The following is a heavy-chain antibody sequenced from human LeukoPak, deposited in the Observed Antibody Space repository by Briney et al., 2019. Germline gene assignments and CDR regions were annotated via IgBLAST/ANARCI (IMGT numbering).Heavy chain of an antibody. V-gene: IGHV4-34*01. J-gene: IGHJ4*02. D-gene: IGHD4-23*01. CDR3: ARAIRQPVDYFDY. CDR1: GGSFSGYY. Sequence: SETLSLTWAVYGGSFSGYYWSWIRQPPGKGLEWIGEINHSGSTNYNPSLKGRVTISVDTSKNQFSLKLSSVTAADTAVYYCARAIRQPVDYFDYWGQGTLVTVSS. CDR2: INHSGST.